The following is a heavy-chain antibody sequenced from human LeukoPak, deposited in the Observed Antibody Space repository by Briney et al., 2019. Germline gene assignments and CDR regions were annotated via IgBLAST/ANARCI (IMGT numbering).Heavy chain of an antibody. CDR1: GGSFSGYY. Sequence: SETLSLTCAVYGGSFSGYYWSWIRQPPGKGLEWIGEINHSGSTNYNPSLKSRVTISVDTSKSQFSLKLSSVTAADTAVYHCARDGSPAYYFDYWGQGTLVTVSS. J-gene: IGHJ4*02. CDR3: ARDGSPAYYFDY. D-gene: IGHD2-2*01. CDR2: INHSGST. V-gene: IGHV4-34*01.